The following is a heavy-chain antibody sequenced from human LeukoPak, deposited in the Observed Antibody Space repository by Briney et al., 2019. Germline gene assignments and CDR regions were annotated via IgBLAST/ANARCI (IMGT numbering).Heavy chain of an antibody. CDR1: GYSFTSYW. V-gene: IGHV5-51*01. J-gene: IGHJ3*02. CDR2: INPGDSDT. D-gene: IGHD3-22*01. CDR3: ARRVDDYDSADDAFDI. Sequence: GESLKISCKGSGYSFTSYWIGWVRQMPGKGLEWMGIINPGDSDTRYSPSFQGQVTISADKSISTAYLQWSSLKASDTAMYYCARRVDDYDSADDAFDIWGQGTMVTVSS.